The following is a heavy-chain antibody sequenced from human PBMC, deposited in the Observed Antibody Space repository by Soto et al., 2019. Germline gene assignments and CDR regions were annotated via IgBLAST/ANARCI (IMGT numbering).Heavy chain of an antibody. CDR2: INHSGST. J-gene: IGHJ6*02. CDR1: GGSFSGYY. Sequence: SETLSLTCAVYGGSFSGYYWSWIRQPPGKGLEWIGEINHSGSTNYHPSLKSRVTISVDTSKNQFSLKLSSVTAADTAVYYCARVGFGVVRAPPYWYYGMDVWGQGTTVTVSS. CDR3: ARVGFGVVRAPPYWYYGMDV. D-gene: IGHD3-3*01. V-gene: IGHV4-34*01.